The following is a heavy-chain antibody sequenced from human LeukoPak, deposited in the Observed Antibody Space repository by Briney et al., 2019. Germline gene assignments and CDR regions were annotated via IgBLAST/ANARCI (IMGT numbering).Heavy chain of an antibody. D-gene: IGHD3-10*01. V-gene: IGHV3-30*18. CDR2: ISYDGSNK. CDR3: AKDYGSGSN. Sequence: GGSLRLSCAASGFTFSSYGMHWVRQAPGKGLEWVAVISYDGSNKYYADSVKGRFTISRDNSKNTLYLQMNSLRAEDTAVYYCAKDYGSGSNWGQGTLVTVSS. CDR1: GFTFSSYG. J-gene: IGHJ4*02.